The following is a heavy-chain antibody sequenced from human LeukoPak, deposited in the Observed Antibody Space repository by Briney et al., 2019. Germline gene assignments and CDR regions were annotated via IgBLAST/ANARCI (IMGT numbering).Heavy chain of an antibody. CDR2: INPSGGST. CDR1: GYTFTNYY. CDR3: ARSSVGSGYDFDY. D-gene: IGHD3-22*01. V-gene: IGHV1-46*01. J-gene: IGHJ4*02. Sequence: GASVKVSCKASGYTFTNYYIHWVRQAPGQGLEWMGIINPSGGSTSSAQKFQGRVTVTGDTSTSTVYMELSSLRSEDTAVYYCARSSVGSGYDFDYWAREPWSPSPQ.